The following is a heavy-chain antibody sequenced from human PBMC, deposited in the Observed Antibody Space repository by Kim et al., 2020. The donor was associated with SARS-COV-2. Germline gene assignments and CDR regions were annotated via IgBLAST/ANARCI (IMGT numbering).Heavy chain of an antibody. D-gene: IGHD6-19*01. CDR1: GGSFSGYY. CDR3: ARGPYSSGGYRRFDY. CDR2: INHSGST. V-gene: IGHV4-34*01. J-gene: IGHJ4*02. Sequence: SETLSLTCAVYGGSFSGYYWSWIRQPPGKGLEWIGEINHSGSTNYNPSLKSRVTISVDTSKNQFSLKLSSVTAADTAVYYCARGPYSSGGYRRFDYWGQG.